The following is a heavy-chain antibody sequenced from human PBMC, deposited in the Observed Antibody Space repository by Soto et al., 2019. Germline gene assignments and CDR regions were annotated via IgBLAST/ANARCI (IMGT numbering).Heavy chain of an antibody. V-gene: IGHV3-48*02. CDR1: GFTFSTYS. J-gene: IGHJ6*02. CDR3: ARGGSSSDTGMDV. D-gene: IGHD6-6*01. CDR2: MSSRSLTI. Sequence: EVQLVESGGGLVQPGGSLRVSCAASGFTFSTYSMNWVRQAPGKGLGWVSYMSSRSLTIYYTDSVKGRFTISRDNAKNSLYLQMNSLRDEDTAVYYCARGGSSSDTGMDVWGQGTTVTVSS.